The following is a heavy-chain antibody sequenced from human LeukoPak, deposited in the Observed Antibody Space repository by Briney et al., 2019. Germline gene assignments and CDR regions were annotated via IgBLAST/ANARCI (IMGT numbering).Heavy chain of an antibody. CDR3: AKGYCSTSTCAREGGDAFDI. D-gene: IGHD2-2*01. CDR1: GFTFSDYG. J-gene: IGHJ3*02. V-gene: IGHV3-33*06. CDR2: IWYDESNK. Sequence: PGGSLRLSCAASGFTFSDYGMHWVRQAPGKGLEWVAIIWYDESNKHYADSVKGRFTISRDNSKNTLYLQMNSLRADDTAVYYCAKGYCSTSTCAREGGDAFDIWGQGTMVTVSS.